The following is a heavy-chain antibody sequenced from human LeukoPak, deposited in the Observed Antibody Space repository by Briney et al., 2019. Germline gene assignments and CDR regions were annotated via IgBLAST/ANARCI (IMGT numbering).Heavy chain of an antibody. V-gene: IGHV4-38-2*02. Sequence: SETLSLTCTVSGYSISTGYYWDWIRQPPGKGLEWIGTFYHGGSTYYNPSLKSRVTISVDTSKNQFSLNLTSVTAADTAVYYCARGYDSSAQRYFDYWGQGTLVTVSS. CDR1: GYSISTGYY. J-gene: IGHJ4*02. CDR2: FYHGGST. CDR3: ARGYDSSAQRYFDY. D-gene: IGHD3-22*01.